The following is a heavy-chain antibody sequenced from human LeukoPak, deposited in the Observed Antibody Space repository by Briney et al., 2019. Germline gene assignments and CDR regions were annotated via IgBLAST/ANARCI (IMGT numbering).Heavy chain of an antibody. CDR1: GGTFSSYA. CDR3: ARDKVGAAIVFDI. V-gene: IGHV1-69*05. J-gene: IGHJ3*02. D-gene: IGHD2-15*01. CDR2: IVPIFGTA. Sequence: GASVKVSCKASGGTFSSYAISWVRQAPGQGLEWMGRIVPIFGTANYAQKFQGRVTISTDVSTSTAYMELSSLRSEDTAVYYCARDKVGAAIVFDIWGQGTMVTVSS.